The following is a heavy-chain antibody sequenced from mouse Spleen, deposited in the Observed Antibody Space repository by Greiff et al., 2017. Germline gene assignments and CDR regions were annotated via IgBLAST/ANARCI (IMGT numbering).Heavy chain of an antibody. CDR1: GFTFSSYY. J-gene: IGHJ4*01. V-gene: IGHV5-6-4*01. CDR2: ISNSGGST. D-gene: IGHD2-14*01. CDR3: ARDPYYRYDSYAMDY. Sequence: DVKLVESGGGLVKLGGSLKLSCAASGFTFSSYYMSWVRQTPEKRLEWVATISNSGGSTYYPDSVKDRFTISRDNAKNTLYLQMSSLNSEDTAVYYCARDPYYRYDSYAMDYWGQGTSVTVSS.